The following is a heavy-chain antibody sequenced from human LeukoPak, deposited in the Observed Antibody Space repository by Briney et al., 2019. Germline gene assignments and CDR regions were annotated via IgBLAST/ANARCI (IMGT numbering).Heavy chain of an antibody. CDR2: IKTDGSLI. J-gene: IGHJ4*02. V-gene: IGHV3-7*01. D-gene: IGHD5-12*01. CDR1: GFTFSSYW. Sequence: PGGSLRLSCVASGFTFSSYWMTWVRQAPGKGLEWVANIKTDGSLIYYVDSVKGRFTISRDNAKNSLYLQMNSLRAEDTAVYYCARGDWLPLPYAFDHWGQGTLVTVSS. CDR3: ARGDWLPLPYAFDH.